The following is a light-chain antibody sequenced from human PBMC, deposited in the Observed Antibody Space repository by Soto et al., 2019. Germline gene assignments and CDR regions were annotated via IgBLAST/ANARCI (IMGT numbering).Light chain of an antibody. CDR1: NSDVGSYNL. CDR2: EVS. CDR3: CSYTTRSTLYV. V-gene: IGLV2-14*02. Sequence: QSALTQPASVSGSPGQSITISCTGTNSDVGSYNLVSWYQQHPGKAPKVIIYEVSERPSGVSDRFSGSKSGNTASLMISGLQAEDEADYYCCSYTTRSTLYVFGTGTKVTVL. J-gene: IGLJ1*01.